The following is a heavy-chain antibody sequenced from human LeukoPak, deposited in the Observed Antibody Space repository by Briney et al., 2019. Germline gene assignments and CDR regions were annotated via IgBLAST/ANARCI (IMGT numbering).Heavy chain of an antibody. D-gene: IGHD1-26*01. CDR2: IRYDGSNK. V-gene: IGHV3-30*02. Sequence: AGGSLRLSCAASGFTFSSYGMYWVRQAPGKGLEWVAFIRYDGSNKYYADSVKGRFTISRDNSKNTLDLQMKSLRAEDTAVYYCAKGRTLVGGSTRSYDHWGQGTLVTVSS. CDR3: AKGRTLVGGSTRSYDH. J-gene: IGHJ4*02. CDR1: GFTFSSYG.